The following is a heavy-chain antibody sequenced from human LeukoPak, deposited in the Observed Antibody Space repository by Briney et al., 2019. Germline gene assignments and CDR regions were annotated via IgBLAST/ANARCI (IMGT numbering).Heavy chain of an antibody. CDR1: GFTVSSNY. D-gene: IGHD3-10*01. J-gene: IGHJ6*02. CDR3: ARQSGAVRGVIALYYYYGMDV. Sequence: GGSLRLSCAASGFTVSSNYMSWVRQAPGKGLEWVSVIYSGGSTYYADSVKGRFTISRDNSKNTLYLQMNSLRAEDTAVYYCARQSGAVRGVIALYYYYGMDVWGQGTTVTVSS. CDR2: IYSGGST. V-gene: IGHV3-66*04.